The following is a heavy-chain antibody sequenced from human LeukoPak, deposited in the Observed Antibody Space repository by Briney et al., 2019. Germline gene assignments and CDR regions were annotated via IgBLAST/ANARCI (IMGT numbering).Heavy chain of an antibody. CDR2: ISWNSGSI. CDR3: AKAHESPWLKADAFDI. Sequence: PGGSLRLSCAASGFTFDDYAMHWVRQAPGKGLEWVSGISWNSGSIGYADSVKGRFTISRDNAKNSLYLQMNSLRAEDTALYYCAKAHESPWLKADAFDIWGQGTMVTVSS. D-gene: IGHD3-10*01. CDR1: GFTFDDYA. V-gene: IGHV3-9*01. J-gene: IGHJ3*02.